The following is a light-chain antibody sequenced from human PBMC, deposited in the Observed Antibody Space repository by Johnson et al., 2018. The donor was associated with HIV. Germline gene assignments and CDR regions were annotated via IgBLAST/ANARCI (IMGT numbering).Light chain of an antibody. CDR2: RNN. CDR3: GTWDSSLSAYV. CDR1: SSNIGSNT. Sequence: QSVLTQPPSASGTPGQRVTISCSGTSSNIGSNTVNWYQQFPGTAPKLLIYRNNQRPSGIPDRFSGSKSGTSATLGITGLQTGDEADYYCGTWDSSLSAYVFGSGTKVTVL. V-gene: IGLV1-44*01. J-gene: IGLJ1*01.